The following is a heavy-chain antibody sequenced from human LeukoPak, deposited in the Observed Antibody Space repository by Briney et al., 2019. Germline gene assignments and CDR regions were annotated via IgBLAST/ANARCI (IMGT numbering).Heavy chain of an antibody. D-gene: IGHD6-19*01. J-gene: IGHJ4*02. CDR3: ARDWGGRSAVAGTFDY. CDR1: GFTFDDYG. Sequence: GGSLRLSCAASGFTFDDYGMSWVRQAPGKGLEWVANIKQDGSEKYYVDSVKGRFTISRDNAKNSLYLQMNSLRAEDTAVYYCARDWGGRSAVAGTFDYWGQGTLVTVSS. V-gene: IGHV3-7*01. CDR2: IKQDGSEK.